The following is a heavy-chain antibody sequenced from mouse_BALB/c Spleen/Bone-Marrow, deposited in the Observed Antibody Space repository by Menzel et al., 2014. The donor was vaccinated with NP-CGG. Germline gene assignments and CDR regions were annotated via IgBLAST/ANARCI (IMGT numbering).Heavy chain of an antibody. Sequence: VQLQQSGAELARPGASVKMSCKASGYAFTSYTMRWIKQRPGQGLEWIGYIDPSSGYSNYNQKFKDKATLTADISSSTAYMQLSSLTSEDSAVYYCAPYDGYYNWYFDVWGAGTTVTVSS. J-gene: IGHJ1*01. D-gene: IGHD2-3*01. CDR1: GYAFTSYT. CDR2: IDPSSGYS. V-gene: IGHV1-4*01. CDR3: APYDGYYNWYFDV.